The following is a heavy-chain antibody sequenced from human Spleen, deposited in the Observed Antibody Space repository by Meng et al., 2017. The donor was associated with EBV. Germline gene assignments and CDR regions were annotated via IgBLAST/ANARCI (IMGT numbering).Heavy chain of an antibody. CDR1: GNMFTSSY. CDR2: IISSGGTT. V-gene: IGHV1-46*01. CDR3: ARDGGNHNFDY. Sequence: QVHLVQSGAEVKKPGASVKFSCKVSGNMFTSSYFHWVRQAPGQGLEWMGRIISSGGTTIYAQRFRGRVTMTRDTSTSTVYMEVSSLRSEDTAVYFCARDGGNHNFDYWGQGTLVTVSS. D-gene: IGHD1-14*01. J-gene: IGHJ4*02.